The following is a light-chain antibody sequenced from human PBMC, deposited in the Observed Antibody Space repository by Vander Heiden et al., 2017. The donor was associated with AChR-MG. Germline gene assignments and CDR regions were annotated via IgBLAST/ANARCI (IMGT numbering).Light chain of an antibody. J-gene: IGLJ1*01. V-gene: IGLV1-47*01. CDR2: RNN. CDR1: SSNLGSNY. Sequence: QSVLTQPPSASGTPGQRVTISCSGSSSNLGSNYVYWYQQLPGTAPKLLIYRNNQRPSGVPDRFSGSKSGTSASLAISGLRSEDEADDYCAAWDDSLSGSGFGTGTKVTVL. CDR3: AAWDDSLSGSG.